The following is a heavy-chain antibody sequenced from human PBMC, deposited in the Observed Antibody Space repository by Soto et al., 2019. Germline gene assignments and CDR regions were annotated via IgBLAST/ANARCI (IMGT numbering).Heavy chain of an antibody. Sequence: PGWSLRLSCAASGFTFTRYSMNWVRQAPGKGLEWVSSISSTTHYIYYADSMRGRFTISRDNAKNAVYLEMNSLRAEDTAVYYCARESEDLTSNFDYWGQGTLVTVSS. V-gene: IGHV3-21*06. J-gene: IGHJ4*02. CDR2: ISSTTHYI. CDR3: ARESEDLTSNFDY. CDR1: GFTFTRYS.